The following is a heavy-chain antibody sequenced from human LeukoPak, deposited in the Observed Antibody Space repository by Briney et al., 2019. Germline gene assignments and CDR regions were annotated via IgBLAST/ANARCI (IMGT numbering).Heavy chain of an antibody. V-gene: IGHV3-23*01. D-gene: IGHD3-16*01. CDR3: AKALPPCYSGYAFDD. CDR1: GFTFSNYA. J-gene: IGHJ4*02. CDR2: ISTSGGST. Sequence: GGSLRLSCAASGFTFSNYAMSWVRQAPGKGLEWVSTISTSGGSTYYADSVKGRFTISRDNPKNTRYLQLNSLRDEDTAVYYCAKALPPCYSGYAFDDWGQGTLVTVSS.